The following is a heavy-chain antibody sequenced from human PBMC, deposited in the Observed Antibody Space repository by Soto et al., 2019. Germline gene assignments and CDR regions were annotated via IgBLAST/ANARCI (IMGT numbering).Heavy chain of an antibody. J-gene: IGHJ6*03. V-gene: IGHV4-59*01. CDR1: GGSISSYY. D-gene: IGHD3-16*01. Sequence: SETLSLTCTVSGGSISSYYWSWIRQPPGKGLEWIGYIYYSGSTNYNPSLKSRVTISVDTSKNQFSLKLSSVTAADTAVYYCARGGISYYYYYMDGWGKGTTVTVSS. CDR2: IYYSGST. CDR3: ARGGISYYYYYMDG.